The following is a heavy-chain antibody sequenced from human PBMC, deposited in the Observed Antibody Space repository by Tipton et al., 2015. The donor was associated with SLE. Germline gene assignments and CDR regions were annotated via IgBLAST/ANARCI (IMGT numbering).Heavy chain of an antibody. D-gene: IGHD6-13*01. CDR2: ISGSRGST. Sequence: SLRLSCAASGFTFMNYGMSWVRQAPGKGPEWVTAISGSRGSTYYADSVKGRFTISRDNAKNSLYLQMNSLRAEDTAVYYCATVAAAGTYNFDCWGQGTLVTVSS. V-gene: IGHV3-23*01. CDR1: GFTFMNYG. CDR3: ATVAAAGTYNFDC. J-gene: IGHJ4*02.